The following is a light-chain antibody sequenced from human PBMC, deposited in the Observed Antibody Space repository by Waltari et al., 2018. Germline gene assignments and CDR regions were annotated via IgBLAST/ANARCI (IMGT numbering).Light chain of an antibody. CDR2: RAS. CDR3: QQYNNWPLT. CDR1: QSVSSN. V-gene: IGKV3-15*01. J-gene: IGKJ4*01. Sequence: EIVMTQSPATLSVSPGERATLSCRASQSVSSNLAWYQQKPGQAPRLLIYRASTRATDIPTRFSGSGSGTEFTLTISSLQAEDFAVYYWQQYNNWPLTFGGGTKVEIK.